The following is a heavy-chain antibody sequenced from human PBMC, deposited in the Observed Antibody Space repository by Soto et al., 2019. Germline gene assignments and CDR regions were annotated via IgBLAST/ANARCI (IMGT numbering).Heavy chain of an antibody. CDR1: GYTFTSYD. D-gene: IGHD3-10*01. CDR3: ASANTSGSFPLGYYYYYYNVV. J-gene: IGHJ6*03. Sequence: ASVKVSCKASGYTFTSYDINWVRQATGQGLEWMGWMNPNSGNTGYAQKFQGRVTMTRNTSISTAYMELSSLRSEDTAVYYCASANTSGSFPLGYYYYYYNVVPCTAPTVTV. CDR2: MNPNSGNT. V-gene: IGHV1-8*01.